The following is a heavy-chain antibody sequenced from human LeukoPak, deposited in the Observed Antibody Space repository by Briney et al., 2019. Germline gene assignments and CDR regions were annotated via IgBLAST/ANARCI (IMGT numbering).Heavy chain of an antibody. CDR2: ISANGGST. J-gene: IGHJ4*02. D-gene: IGHD6-19*01. Sequence: GGSLRLSCSASGFTFSTYAMHWVRQAPGKGLEYVSAISANGGSTHYADSVKGRFTISRDNSKNTLYLQMSSLRAEDTAVYYCVKNGESVAGINHYSFDCWGQGTLVTVSS. CDR1: GFTFSTYA. CDR3: VKNGESVAGINHYSFDC. V-gene: IGHV3-64D*09.